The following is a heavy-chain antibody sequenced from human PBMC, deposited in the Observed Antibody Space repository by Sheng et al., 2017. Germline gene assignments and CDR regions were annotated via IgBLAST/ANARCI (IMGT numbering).Heavy chain of an antibody. D-gene: IGHD3-10*01. J-gene: IGHJ3*02. CDR1: GGTFSSYA. CDR3: AKVRRDNFNLDTFDM. Sequence: QVQLVQSGAEVKKPGSSVKVSCKASGGTFSSYAISWVRQAPGQGLEWMGGIIPIFGTANYAQRLTGRLRITADKSTTTVYLDLRSLTSDDTAIYYCAKVRRDNFNLDTFDMWGQGTLITVSS. CDR2: IIPIFGTA. V-gene: IGHV1-69*13.